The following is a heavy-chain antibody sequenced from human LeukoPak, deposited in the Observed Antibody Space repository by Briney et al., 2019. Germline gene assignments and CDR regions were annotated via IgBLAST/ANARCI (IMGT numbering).Heavy chain of an antibody. J-gene: IGHJ4*02. CDR2: IGGSGGST. V-gene: IGHV3-23*01. Sequence: GGSLILSCAASGFTFNSYAMSWVRQAPGKGLEWVSAIGGSGGSTYYADSVKGRFTISRDNSKNTLYLQMNSLRAEDTAVYYCAKDLSYDFWSGYSLDYWGQGTLVTVSA. D-gene: IGHD3-3*01. CDR3: AKDLSYDFWSGYSLDY. CDR1: GFTFNSYA.